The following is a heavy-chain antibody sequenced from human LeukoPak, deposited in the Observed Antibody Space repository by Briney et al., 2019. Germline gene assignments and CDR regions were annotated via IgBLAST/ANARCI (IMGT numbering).Heavy chain of an antibody. Sequence: GGSLRLSCAASGFTFSSYGMHWVRQAPGKGLEWVAVISYDGSNKYYADTVKGRFTISRDNSKNTLYLQMNSLRAEDTAVYYCAKDPGYCSGGSCYLNWFDPWGQGTLVTVSS. V-gene: IGHV3-30*18. D-gene: IGHD2-15*01. CDR1: GFTFSSYG. CDR2: ISYDGSNK. J-gene: IGHJ5*02. CDR3: AKDPGYCSGGSCYLNWFDP.